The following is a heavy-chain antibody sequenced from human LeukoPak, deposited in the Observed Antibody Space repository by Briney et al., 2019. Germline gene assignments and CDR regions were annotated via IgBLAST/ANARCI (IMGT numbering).Heavy chain of an antibody. CDR3: ASAGIAVAALDY. V-gene: IGHV4-59*01. J-gene: IGHJ4*02. CDR2: IYYSGST. Sequence: PSETLSLTCTVSGGSISSYYWSWIRQPPGKGLEWIGYIYYSGSTNYNPPLKSRVTISVDTSKNQFSLKLSSVTAADTAVYYCASAGIAVAALDYWGQGTLVTVSS. D-gene: IGHD6-19*01. CDR1: GGSISSYY.